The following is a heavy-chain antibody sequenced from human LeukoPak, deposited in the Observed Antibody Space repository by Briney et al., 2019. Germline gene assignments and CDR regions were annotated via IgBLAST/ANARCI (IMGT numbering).Heavy chain of an antibody. V-gene: IGHV3-7*01. CDR3: ARDLSGVTGYTYGRGIDY. Sequence: PGGSLRLSCAASRFTFSSYGMSWVRQAPGKGLEWVANIKKDGSEKYYVDSVKGRFTISRDNAKTSLYLQMNSLRAEDTAVYYCARDLSGVTGYTYGRGIDYWGQGTLVTVSS. CDR2: IKKDGSEK. J-gene: IGHJ4*02. CDR1: RFTFSSYG. D-gene: IGHD5-18*01.